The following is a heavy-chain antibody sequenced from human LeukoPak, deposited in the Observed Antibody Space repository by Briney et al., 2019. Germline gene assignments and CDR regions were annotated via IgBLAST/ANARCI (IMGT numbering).Heavy chain of an antibody. CDR3: AKDQGYCSGGSCCENWFDP. D-gene: IGHD2-15*01. V-gene: IGHV3-30*02. CDR1: GFTFSSYG. CDR2: IRYDGSNK. Sequence: QPGGSLRLSCAASGFTFSSYGMHWVRQAPGKGLEWVAFIRYDGSNKYYADSVKGRFTISRDNSKNTLYLQMNSLRAEDTAVYYCAKDQGYCSGGSCCENWFDPWGQGTLVTVSS. J-gene: IGHJ5*02.